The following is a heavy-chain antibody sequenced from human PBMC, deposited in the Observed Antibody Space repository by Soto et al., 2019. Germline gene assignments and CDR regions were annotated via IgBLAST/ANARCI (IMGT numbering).Heavy chain of an antibody. Sequence: TSXTLSLTCTVSGGSISSYYCSWIRQPPGKGLEWIGYIYYSGSTKYNPSLKSRVTISVDTSKNRFSLRLSSVTAADTAVYYCARVWGGAFDFWGQGTMVTVSS. CDR3: ARVWGGAFDF. CDR2: IYYSGST. V-gene: IGHV4-59*01. D-gene: IGHD3-10*01. CDR1: GGSISSYY. J-gene: IGHJ3*01.